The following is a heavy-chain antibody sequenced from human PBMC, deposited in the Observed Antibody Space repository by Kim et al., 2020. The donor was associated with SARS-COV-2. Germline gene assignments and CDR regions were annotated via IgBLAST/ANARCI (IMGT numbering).Heavy chain of an antibody. V-gene: IGHV3-33*01. CDR3: STDVVRATTTDRGVDY. Sequence: GGSLRLSCAASGFTFTSYGMHWVRQAPGKGLEWVAVIWYDGRNKYYADSVKGRFTISRDNSKNTLYLQLNNLRAEDTAVYYCSTDVVRATTTDRGVDYWGQGTLVTVSS. D-gene: IGHD1-26*01. J-gene: IGHJ4*02. CDR1: GFTFTSYG. CDR2: IWYDGRNK.